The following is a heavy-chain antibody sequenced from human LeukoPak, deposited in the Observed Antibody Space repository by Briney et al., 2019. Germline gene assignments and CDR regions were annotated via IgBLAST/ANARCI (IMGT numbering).Heavy chain of an antibody. D-gene: IGHD3-3*01. CDR2: IIVSLGIT. Sequence: GASVKVSCKASGGSLSDSAVFWVRQAPGHGLEWMGKIIVSLGITDYAQKFQDRVTITADKTTSTAYMELSSLRSDDTAVYYCARESVRFGVVKEGDLWGQGTLVGVSS. J-gene: IGHJ5*02. CDR1: GGSLSDSA. V-gene: IGHV1-69*04. CDR3: ARESVRFGVVKEGDL.